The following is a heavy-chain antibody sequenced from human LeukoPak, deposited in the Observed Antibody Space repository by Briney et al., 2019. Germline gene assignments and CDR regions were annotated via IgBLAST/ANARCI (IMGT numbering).Heavy chain of an antibody. CDR1: GGSLSSYY. D-gene: IGHD2-2*01. V-gene: IGHV4-59*01. CDR3: ARYGTGFWSSSINGFDI. J-gene: IGHJ3*02. CDR2: NYYSGST. Sequence: SWETLSLTRTVSGGSLSSYYWSWPRHPPGKGLGGMGYNYYSGSTNYNPSLKSRVTISVDTSKNQFSLKLSSVTDADTAVYDCARYGTGFWSSSINGFDIWGQGTMVTVSS.